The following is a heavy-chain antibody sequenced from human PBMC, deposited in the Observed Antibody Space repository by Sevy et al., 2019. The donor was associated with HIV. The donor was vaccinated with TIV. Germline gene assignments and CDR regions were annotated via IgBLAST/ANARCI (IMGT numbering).Heavy chain of an antibody. CDR3: AKNRPPGGSYFSRHGMDV. V-gene: IGHV3-30*18. CDR1: GFTFSTYD. D-gene: IGHD3-16*01. CDR2: IAQDGNYR. Sequence: GGSLRLSCTASGFTFSTYDIHWVRQAPGKGLEWVAIIAQDGNYRYYSDSVRGRFSMSRDNSKNTAYLQRSGLSVEDTAVYYCAKNRPPGGSYFSRHGMDVWVRGTTVTVSS. J-gene: IGHJ6*02.